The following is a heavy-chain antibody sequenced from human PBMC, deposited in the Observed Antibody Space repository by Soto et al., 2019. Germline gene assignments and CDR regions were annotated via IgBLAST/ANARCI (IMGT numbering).Heavy chain of an antibody. CDR2: ISYDEKKR. J-gene: IGHJ5*02. Sequence: PGGSLRLSCAASGFTFRSYDMHWLRQAPGKGLEWVAVISYDEKKRYYTDSVKGRFAVSRDNSKDTLYLQMNNLRIEDTAVYYCSCAMDGTTAASDNWFDPWGQGTLVTVSS. D-gene: IGHD1-1*01. CDR1: GFTFRSYD. CDR3: SCAMDGTTAASDNWFDP. V-gene: IGHV3-30*09.